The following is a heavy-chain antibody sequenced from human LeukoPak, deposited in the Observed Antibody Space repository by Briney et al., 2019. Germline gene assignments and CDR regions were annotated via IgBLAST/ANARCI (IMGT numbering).Heavy chain of an antibody. CDR2: IASSGTTI. V-gene: IGHV3-48*04. CDR3: ALLAVASDFDY. D-gene: IGHD6-19*01. Sequence: GGSLRLSCAASGFTFSNYWMSWVRQAPGKGLEWVSNIASSGTTIYYADSVTGRFSISRDNAMSSLYLQMNSLRVEDTAVYYCALLAVASDFDYWGQGALGTVSS. J-gene: IGHJ4*01. CDR1: GFTFSNYW.